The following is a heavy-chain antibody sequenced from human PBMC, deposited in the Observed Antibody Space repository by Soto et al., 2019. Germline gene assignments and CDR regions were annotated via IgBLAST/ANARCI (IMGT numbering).Heavy chain of an antibody. J-gene: IGHJ4*02. CDR2: ISYDGSNK. D-gene: IGHD2-15*01. CDR1: GFTFSSYG. Sequence: QVQLVESGGGVVQPGRSLRLSCAASGFTFSSYGMHWVRQAPGKGLECVAVISYDGSNKYYADSVKGRFTISRDNSKNTLYLQMNSLRAEDTAVYYCAKETYSGPLDYWGQGTLVTVSS. CDR3: AKETYSGPLDY. V-gene: IGHV3-30*18.